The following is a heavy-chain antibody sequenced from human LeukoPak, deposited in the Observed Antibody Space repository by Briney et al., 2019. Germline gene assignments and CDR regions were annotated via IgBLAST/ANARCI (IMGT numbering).Heavy chain of an antibody. Sequence: GESLKIFRKSPRHSLHKQWLGRVRQMPGKGVEVMGIIYPDDSDTRYSPSFQGQVTISADKSISTAYLQWNSLEASDSAIYYCARRGDSDFRIDWGQGTLVTVSS. CDR1: RHSLHKQW. V-gene: IGHV5-51*01. CDR3: ARRGDSDFRID. D-gene: IGHD2-21*02. CDR2: IYPDDSDT. J-gene: IGHJ4*02.